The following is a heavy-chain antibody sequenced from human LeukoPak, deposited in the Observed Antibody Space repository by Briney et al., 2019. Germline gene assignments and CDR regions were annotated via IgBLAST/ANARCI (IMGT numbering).Heavy chain of an antibody. D-gene: IGHD3-22*01. V-gene: IGHV7-4-1*02. CDR3: ARGLSEFYYDSSGYPL. J-gene: IGHJ4*02. CDR1: GGTLSSYA. CDR2: INTNTGNP. Sequence: ASVKVSCKASGGTLSSYAISWVRQAPGQGLEWMGWINTNTGNPTYVQGFTGRFVFSLDTSVSTAYLQISSLKAEDTAVYYCARGLSEFYYDSSGYPLWGQGTLVTVSS.